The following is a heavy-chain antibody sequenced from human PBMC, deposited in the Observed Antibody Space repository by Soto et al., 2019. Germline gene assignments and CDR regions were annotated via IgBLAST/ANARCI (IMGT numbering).Heavy chain of an antibody. D-gene: IGHD3-3*01. V-gene: IGHV4-34*01. J-gene: IGHJ5*02. CDR2: INHSGST. CDR3: ARGHLITIFGVAYNWFDP. CDR1: GGSFSGYY. Sequence: SETLSLTCAVYGGSFSGYYWSWIRQPPGKGLEWIGEINHSGSTNYNPSLKSRVTISVDTSKNQFSLKLSSVTAADTAVYYCARGHLITIFGVAYNWFDPWGQGTLVTVSS.